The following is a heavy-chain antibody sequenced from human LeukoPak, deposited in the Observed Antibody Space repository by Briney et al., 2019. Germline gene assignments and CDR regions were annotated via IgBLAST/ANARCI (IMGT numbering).Heavy chain of an antibody. CDR1: GASISSNY. CDR3: ARLLPSRPDYYFDY. D-gene: IGHD6-6*01. V-gene: IGHV4-4*09. CDR2: IYSSGTT. Sequence: SETLSLTCTVSGASISSNYWSWLRQPPGRRPEWIGYIYSSGTTKYNPSLQSRVTISIDTSKNQFSLRLTSMTAADTAVYFCARLLPSRPDYYFDYWGQGTLVTVSS. J-gene: IGHJ4*02.